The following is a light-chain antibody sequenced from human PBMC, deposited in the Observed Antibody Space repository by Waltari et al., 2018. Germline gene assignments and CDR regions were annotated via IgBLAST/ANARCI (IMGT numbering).Light chain of an antibody. CDR3: SSRDISGDVV. V-gene: IGLV3-19*01. J-gene: IGLJ2*01. Sequence: SSELTQDPAVSVALGQTARITCHGAILRTFYAHWCRQKPGQAPELVIYGKNNRPSGIPDRFSASSSGTTTSLTITGAQAEDEADYYCSSRDISGDVVFGGGTELTVL. CDR2: GKN. CDR1: ILRTFY.